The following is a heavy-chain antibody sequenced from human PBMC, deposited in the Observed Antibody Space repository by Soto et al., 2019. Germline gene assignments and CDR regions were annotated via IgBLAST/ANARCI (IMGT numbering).Heavy chain of an antibody. D-gene: IGHD3-10*01. Sequence: GGSLRLSCAASGFTFSSYSMNWVRQAPGKGLEWISYISSSGHTIYYRDSVKGRFTISRDNGKNSLYLQLNSLRVEDTAVYYCARDFTYYYASPESFDSWGQGTLVTV. V-gene: IGHV3-48*01. CDR3: ARDFTYYYASPESFDS. CDR2: ISSSGHTI. J-gene: IGHJ4*02. CDR1: GFTFSSYS.